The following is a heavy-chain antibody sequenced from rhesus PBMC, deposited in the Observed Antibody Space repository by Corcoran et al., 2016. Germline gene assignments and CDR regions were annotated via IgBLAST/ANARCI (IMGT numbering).Heavy chain of an antibody. CDR2: IYGNSAST. J-gene: IGHJ4*01. D-gene: IGHD3-16*01. V-gene: IGHV4-73*01. CDR1: GGSISGYYY. CDR3: ARADEYYYSGSYSFDR. Sequence: QVKLQQWGEGLVTPSETLSLTCAVYGGSISGYYYWRWIRQHPGKGLAWIGYIYGNSASTNYNTSLKNRVTISKDTSKNQFALKLSSVTAADTAVYYWARADEYYYSGSYSFDRWGQGVLVTVSS.